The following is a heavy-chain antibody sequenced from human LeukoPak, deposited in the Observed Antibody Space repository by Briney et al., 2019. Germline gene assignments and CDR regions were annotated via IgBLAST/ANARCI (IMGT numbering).Heavy chain of an antibody. D-gene: IGHD3-9*01. J-gene: IGHJ5*02. CDR1: GYTFTSYG. Sequence: ALVKVSCKASGYTFTSYGISWVRQAPGQGLEWMGWISAYNGNTNYAQKLQGRVTMTTDTSTSTAYMELRSLRSDDTAVYYCAKDGELRYFDWLNNWFDPWGQGTLVTVSS. CDR3: AKDGELRYFDWLNNWFDP. V-gene: IGHV1-18*01. CDR2: ISAYNGNT.